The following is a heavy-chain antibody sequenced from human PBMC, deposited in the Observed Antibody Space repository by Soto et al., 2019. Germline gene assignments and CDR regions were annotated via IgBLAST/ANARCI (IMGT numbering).Heavy chain of an antibody. Sequence: PGGSLRLSCAASGFTFSSYAMSWVRQAPGKGLEWVSAISGSGGSTYYADSVKGRFTISRDNSKNTLYLQMNSLRAEDTAVYYCAKDLYDYIWGSYRLSLASAEYFQHWGQGTLVTVSS. CDR2: ISGSGGST. CDR3: AKDLYDYIWGSYRLSLASAEYFQH. J-gene: IGHJ1*01. CDR1: GFTFSSYA. D-gene: IGHD3-16*02. V-gene: IGHV3-23*01.